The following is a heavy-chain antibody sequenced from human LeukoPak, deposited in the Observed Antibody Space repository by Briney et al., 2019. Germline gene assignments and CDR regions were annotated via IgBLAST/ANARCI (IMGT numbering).Heavy chain of an antibody. CDR2: INPSGGST. CDR1: GYTLTELC. CDR3: AKGYCSSTSCLNWFDP. Sequence: ASVKVSCKVSGYTLTELCMHWVRQAPGQGLEWMGVINPSGGSTSYAQKFQGRVTMTRDMSTSTVYMELSSLRSEDTAVYYCAKGYCSSTSCLNWFDPWGQGTLVTVSS. V-gene: IGHV1-46*01. D-gene: IGHD2-2*01. J-gene: IGHJ5*02.